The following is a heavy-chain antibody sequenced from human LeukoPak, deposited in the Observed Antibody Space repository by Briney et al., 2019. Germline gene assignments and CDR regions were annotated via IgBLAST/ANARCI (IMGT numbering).Heavy chain of an antibody. J-gene: IGHJ4*02. V-gene: IGHV1-18*01. CDR1: GYTFTSYG. CDR2: ISAYNGNT. D-gene: IGHD6-13*01. Sequence: ASVKVSCKASGYTFTSYGISWVRQAPGQGLEWMGWISAYNGNTNYAQKLQGRVTMTTDTSTSTDYMEPRSLRSDDTAVYYCARWDLEGVFLGDYWGQGTLVTVSS. CDR3: ARWDLEGVFLGDY.